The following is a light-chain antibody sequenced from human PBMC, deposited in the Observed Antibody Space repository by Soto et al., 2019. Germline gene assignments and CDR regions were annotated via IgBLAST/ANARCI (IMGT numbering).Light chain of an antibody. Sequence: EIVMTQSPATLSVSPGERATLSCRASQSVSSNLAWYQQKPGQAPRLLIFGASARPTGIPARISGSGSGTEFTLTISSLRSEDFAAYFCQQYYNWPRTFGQGTKVDIK. V-gene: IGKV3-15*01. CDR3: QQYYNWPRT. CDR2: GAS. CDR1: QSVSSN. J-gene: IGKJ1*01.